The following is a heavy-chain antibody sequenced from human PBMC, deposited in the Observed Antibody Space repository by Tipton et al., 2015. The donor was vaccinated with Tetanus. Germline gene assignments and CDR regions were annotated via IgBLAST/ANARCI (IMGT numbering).Heavy chain of an antibody. CDR1: GGPVSSSNW. J-gene: IGHJ6*02. CDR3: GRTPAYYCVMDV. V-gene: IGHV4-4*01. Sequence: SLRLSCDVSGGPVSSSNWWSWVRQAPGKGLERIGEFYYSGTTNYNPSLKSRVTISTAKTKDQASLRLNSVTAADTAVYFCGRTPAYYCVMDVWGQGTSVPGSS. CDR2: FYYSGTT.